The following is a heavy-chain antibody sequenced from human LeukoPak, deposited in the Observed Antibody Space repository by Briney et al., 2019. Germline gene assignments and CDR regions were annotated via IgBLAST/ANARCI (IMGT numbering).Heavy chain of an antibody. V-gene: IGHV1-18*01. Sequence: ASVKFSCKASGYAFTSYGISWVRQAPGQGLEWIGWISAYNGNTNYAQKLQGRVTMTTDTSTSTAYMELRSLRSDDTAVYYCARDSRHSTTLFDPWGQGTLVTVSS. D-gene: IGHD1-1*01. J-gene: IGHJ5*02. CDR1: GYAFTSYG. CDR3: ARDSRHSTTLFDP. CDR2: ISAYNGNT.